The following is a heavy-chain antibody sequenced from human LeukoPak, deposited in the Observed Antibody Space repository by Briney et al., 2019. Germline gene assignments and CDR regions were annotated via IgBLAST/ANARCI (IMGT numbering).Heavy chain of an antibody. J-gene: IGHJ4*02. CDR2: IHHSGST. CDR1: DYSISSAYY. CDR3: ARLGYCSSTSCYPVN. D-gene: IGHD2-2*01. Sequence: PSEIPSLTCDVSDYSISSAYYWGWIRQPPGKALEWIASIHHSGSTDYNASLKSRVTISIDTSKNQFSLNLRFVTATDTAVYYCARLGYCSSTSCYPVNWGQGTLVTVSS. V-gene: IGHV4-38-2*01.